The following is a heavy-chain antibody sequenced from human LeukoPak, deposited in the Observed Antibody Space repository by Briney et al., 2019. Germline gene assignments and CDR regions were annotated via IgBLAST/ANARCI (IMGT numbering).Heavy chain of an antibody. CDR2: IYHSGST. J-gene: IGHJ4*02. Sequence: SETLSLTCAVSGGSISSGGYSWSWIRQPPGKGLEWIGYIYHSGSTNYNPSLKSRVTMSVDTSKNQFSLKLSSVTAADTAVYYCATAVATEDFDYWGQGTLVTVSS. CDR1: GGSISSGGYS. V-gene: IGHV4-30-2*01. D-gene: IGHD5-12*01. CDR3: ATAVATEDFDY.